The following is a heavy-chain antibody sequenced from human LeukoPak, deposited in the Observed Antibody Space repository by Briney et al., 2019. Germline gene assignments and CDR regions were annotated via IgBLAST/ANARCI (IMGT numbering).Heavy chain of an antibody. D-gene: IGHD4-23*01. Sequence: GGSLRLSCAASGFTFSSYAMNWVRQAPGKGLEWVSGISASGGSTYYADSVKGRFTISRDNSKNTLYLQMNSLRAEDTAIYCCAKDATTVVTFFDYWGQGTLVTVSS. CDR2: ISASGGST. CDR3: AKDATTVVTFFDY. CDR1: GFTFSSYA. J-gene: IGHJ4*02. V-gene: IGHV3-23*01.